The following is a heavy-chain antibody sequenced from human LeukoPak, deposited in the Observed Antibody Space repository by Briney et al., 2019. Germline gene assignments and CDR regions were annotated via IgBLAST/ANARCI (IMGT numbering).Heavy chain of an antibody. V-gene: IGHV1-69*06. CDR3: TTAFIAAAGTRYFQH. D-gene: IGHD6-13*01. J-gene: IGHJ1*01. Sequence: SVKVSCKASGGTFSSYAISWVRQAPGQGLEWMGGIIPIFGTANYAQKFQGRVTITADKSTSTAYMELSSLRSEDTAVYYCTTAFIAAAGTRYFQHWGQGTLVTVSS. CDR2: IIPIFGTA. CDR1: GGTFSSYA.